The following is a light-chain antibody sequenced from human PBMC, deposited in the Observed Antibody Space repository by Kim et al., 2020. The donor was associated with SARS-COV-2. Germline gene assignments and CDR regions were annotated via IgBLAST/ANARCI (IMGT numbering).Light chain of an antibody. CDR2: NVT. Sequence: DNVSWYQQYPGKAPTLVVSNVTKRPSGVSNRFSGSKSGNTASLTISGLQAEDEADYYCSSYTSSGTYVFGTGTKVTVL. J-gene: IGLJ1*01. CDR3: SSYTSSGTYV. V-gene: IGLV2-14*03. CDR1: DN.